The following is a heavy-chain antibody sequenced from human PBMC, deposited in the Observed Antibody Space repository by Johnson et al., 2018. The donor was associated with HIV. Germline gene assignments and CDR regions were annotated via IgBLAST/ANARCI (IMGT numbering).Heavy chain of an antibody. CDR1: GFTFSSYA. Sequence: QVQLVESGGGVVQPGRSLRLSSAASGFTFSSYAMHWVRQAPGKGLEWVAVIWYDGSNKYYADSVKGRFTISRDNSKNTLYLQMNSLRIEDTAVYYCAKGLIGAFDIWGQGTMVTVSS. CDR3: AKGLIGAFDI. J-gene: IGHJ3*02. D-gene: IGHD2/OR15-2a*01. CDR2: IWYDGSNK. V-gene: IGHV3-33*06.